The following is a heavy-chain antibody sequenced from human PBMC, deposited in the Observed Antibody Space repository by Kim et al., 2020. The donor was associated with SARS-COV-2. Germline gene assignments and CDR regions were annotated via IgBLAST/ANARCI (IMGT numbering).Heavy chain of an antibody. D-gene: IGHD5-18*01. CDR1: GGSISSGGYY. CDR2: IYYSGST. J-gene: IGHJ4*02. Sequence: SETLSLTCTVSGGSISSGGYYWSWIRQHPGKGLEWIGYIYYSGSTYYNPSLKSRVTISVDTSKNQFSLKLSSVTAADTAVYYCAREGGYSYGHYYFDYWGQGTLVTVSS. V-gene: IGHV4-31*03. CDR3: AREGGYSYGHYYFDY.